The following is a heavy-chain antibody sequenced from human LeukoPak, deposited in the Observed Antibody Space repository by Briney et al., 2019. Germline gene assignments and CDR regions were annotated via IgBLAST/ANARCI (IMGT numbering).Heavy chain of an antibody. CDR2: IYYSGST. Sequence: KASQTLSLTCTVSGGSINSGSYYWSWIRQPAGKGLEWIGSIYYSGSTYYNPSLKSRVTISVDTSKNQFSLKLSSVTAADTAVYYCARDLRSSWYYYYYMDVWGKGTTATISS. CDR3: ARDLRSSWYYYYYMDV. D-gene: IGHD6-13*01. CDR1: GGSINSGSYY. J-gene: IGHJ6*03. V-gene: IGHV4-39*07.